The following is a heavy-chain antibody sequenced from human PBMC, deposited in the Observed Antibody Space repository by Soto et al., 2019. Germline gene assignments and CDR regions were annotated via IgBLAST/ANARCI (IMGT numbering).Heavy chain of an antibody. J-gene: IGHJ4*02. D-gene: IGHD5-18*01. V-gene: IGHV1-24*01. CDR1: GYTLTELS. Sequence: ASVKVSCKVSGYTLTELSMHWVRQAPGKGLEWMGGFDPEDGETIYAQKFQGRVTITADESTSTAYMELSSLRSEDTAVYYCAGLSGYSYGVDYWGQGTLVTVSS. CDR2: FDPEDGET. CDR3: AGLSGYSYGVDY.